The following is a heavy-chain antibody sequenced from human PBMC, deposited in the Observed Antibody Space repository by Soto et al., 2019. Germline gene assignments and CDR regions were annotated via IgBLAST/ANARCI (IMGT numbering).Heavy chain of an antibody. V-gene: IGHV1-18*04. J-gene: IGHJ5*01. Sequence: ASVKVSCKASGYTFTSYGMSWVRQARGQGLEWMGWISAYNGNTNYAQKLQGRVTMTTDTSTSTAYMELRSLRSDDTAVYYCARVTSIAGTLWFDYWGQGTLVTVSS. CDR3: ARVTSIAGTLWFDY. CDR1: GYTFTSYG. D-gene: IGHD6-6*01. CDR2: ISAYNGNT.